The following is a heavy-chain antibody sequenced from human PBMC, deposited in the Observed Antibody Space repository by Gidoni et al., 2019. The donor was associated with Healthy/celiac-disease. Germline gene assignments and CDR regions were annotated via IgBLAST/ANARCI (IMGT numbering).Heavy chain of an antibody. CDR3: AREKWMVLQIFWAVFDY. D-gene: IGHD6-19*01. CDR2: INHSGST. V-gene: IGHV4-34*01. J-gene: IGHJ4*02. Sequence: QVQLQQWGAGLFKPSETLSLTCAVYGGSFSCYSWSWIRQPPGKGLEWIGEINHSGSTNYNPSLKSRVTISVDTSKNQFSLKLSSVTAADTAVYYCAREKWMVLQIFWAVFDYWGQGTLVTVSS. CDR1: GGSFSCYS.